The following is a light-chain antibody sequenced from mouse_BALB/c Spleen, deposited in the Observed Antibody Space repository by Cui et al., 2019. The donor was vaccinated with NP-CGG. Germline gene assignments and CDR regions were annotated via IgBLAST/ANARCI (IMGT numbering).Light chain of an antibody. CDR1: TVAVTNSHY. CDR3: ALWYSNHWV. J-gene: IGLJ1*01. Sequence: QLVLTQASALTTSPGETVTLTCRSSTVAVTNSHYANWVQEKPDHLFTGLIGGTHNRAPGVPAKFSGSLIGDKAALTITGAQTKDEAIYFCALWYSNHWVFGGGTKLTVL. CDR2: GTH. V-gene: IGLV1*01.